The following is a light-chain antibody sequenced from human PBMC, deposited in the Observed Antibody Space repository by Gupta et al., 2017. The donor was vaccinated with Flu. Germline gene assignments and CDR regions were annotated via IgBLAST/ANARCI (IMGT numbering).Light chain of an antibody. Sequence: EIVWTQSPGPLSLSPGERATLSCRASQSVSSSYLAWYQQKPGQAPRLLIYGASSRATGIPDRFSGSGSGTDFTLTISRLEPEDFAVYYCQQYGSSPPVTFGGGTKVEIK. CDR3: QQYGSSPPVT. V-gene: IGKV3-20*01. CDR1: QSVSSSY. J-gene: IGKJ4*01. CDR2: GAS.